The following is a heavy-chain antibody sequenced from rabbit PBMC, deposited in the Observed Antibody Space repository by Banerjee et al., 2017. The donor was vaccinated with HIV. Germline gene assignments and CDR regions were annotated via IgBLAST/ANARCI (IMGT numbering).Heavy chain of an antibody. J-gene: IGHJ4*01. V-gene: IGHV1S40*01. CDR3: ARGAGIHYADL. D-gene: IGHD4-2*01. Sequence: QSLEESGGGLVQPEGSLTLTCTASGFSFSSGYYMCWVRQAPGKGLEWIACIYAGSTGTTHHASWAKGRFTISKTSSTTVTLQMTSLTAADTATYFCARGAGIHYADLWGQGTLVTVS. CDR1: GFSFSSGYY. CDR2: IYAGSTGTT.